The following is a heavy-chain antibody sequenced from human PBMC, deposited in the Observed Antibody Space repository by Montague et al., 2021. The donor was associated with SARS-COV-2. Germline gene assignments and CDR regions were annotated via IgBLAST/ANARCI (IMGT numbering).Heavy chain of an antibody. V-gene: IGHV4-59*08. J-gene: IGHJ4*02. D-gene: IGHD2-15*01. CDR3: ARRALGYCSGGSCYSGFDY. CDR1: GGSISSYY. CDR2: IYYSGST. Sequence: ETLSLTCTVSGGSISSYYWSWIRQPPGKGLEWIGYIYYSGSTNYNPSLKSRVTISVDTSKNQFSLKLSSVTAADTAVYYCARRALGYCSGGSCYSGFDYWGQGTLVPVSS.